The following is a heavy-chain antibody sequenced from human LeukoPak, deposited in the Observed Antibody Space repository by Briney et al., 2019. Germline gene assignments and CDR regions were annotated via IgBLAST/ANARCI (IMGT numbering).Heavy chain of an antibody. Sequence: SGGSLRLSCAASGFTFSNAWMSWVRQSPGKGLEWVGCIKSKTDGGTTDYAAPVKGRFTISRDDSKNTLYLQMNSLKTEDTAVYYCTTEGGDIVVVPAAIRVYWGQGTLVTVSS. D-gene: IGHD2-2*02. CDR2: IKSKTDGGTT. CDR1: GFTFSNAW. J-gene: IGHJ4*02. V-gene: IGHV3-15*01. CDR3: TTEGGDIVVVPAAIRVY.